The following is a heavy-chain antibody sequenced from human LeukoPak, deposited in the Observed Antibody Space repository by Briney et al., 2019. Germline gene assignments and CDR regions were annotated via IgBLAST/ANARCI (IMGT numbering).Heavy chain of an antibody. Sequence: PSETLSLTCAVSGGSFSSGGYSWSWLRQPPGTGLEWFGYIYHSGSTYYNPSLKSRVTISVDRSKNQFSLKLSSVTAADTAVYYCARASYSSSSQGFDYWGQGTLVTVSS. CDR3: ARASYSSSSQGFDY. CDR1: GGSFSSGGYS. D-gene: IGHD6-13*01. J-gene: IGHJ4*02. V-gene: IGHV4-30-2*01. CDR2: IYHSGST.